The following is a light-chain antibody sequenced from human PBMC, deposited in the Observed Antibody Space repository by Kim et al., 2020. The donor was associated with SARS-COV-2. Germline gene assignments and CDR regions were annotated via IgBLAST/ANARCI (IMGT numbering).Light chain of an antibody. V-gene: IGLV1-47*01. CDR1: SSNIEKNY. CDR3: AAWDDRLSGRV. J-gene: IGLJ3*02. Sequence: QSVLTQPPSASGTPGQRVTISCSGSSSNIEKNYVYWYQQVPGTAPKVLIYTSNQRPSGVPDRFSGSKSGTSASLAISGLRSEDEADYYCAAWDDRLSGRVFRGGTKLTVL. CDR2: TSN.